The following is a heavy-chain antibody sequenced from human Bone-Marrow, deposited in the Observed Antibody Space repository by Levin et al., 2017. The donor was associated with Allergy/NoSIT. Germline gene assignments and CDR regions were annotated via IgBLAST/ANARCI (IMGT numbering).Heavy chain of an antibody. CDR2: IYWDDDK. D-gene: IGHD7-27*01. J-gene: IGHJ4*02. Sequence: ESGPTLVKPTQTLTLTCTFSGFSLSTSGVGVGWIRQPPGKALEWLALIYWDDDKRYSPSLKSRLTITKDTSKNQVVLTMTNMDPVDTATYYCAHSLGSDLPPEYYFDYWGQGTLVTVSS. V-gene: IGHV2-5*02. CDR1: GFSLSTSGVG. CDR3: AHSLGSDLPPEYYFDY.